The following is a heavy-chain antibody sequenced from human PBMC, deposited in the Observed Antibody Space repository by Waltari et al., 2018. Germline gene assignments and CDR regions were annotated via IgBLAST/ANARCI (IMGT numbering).Heavy chain of an antibody. D-gene: IGHD3-10*01. J-gene: IGHJ2*01. CDR2: RKQDGSEK. Sequence: EVQLVESGGGLVQPGGSLRLSCAASDFTFSSYWISGVRQAPGKGLGWVANRKQDGSEKYYVDSVKGRFTISRDNAKNSLYLQMNSLRAEDTAVYYCARVPSGRWYFDLWGRGTLVTVSS. CDR1: DFTFSSYW. CDR3: ARVPSGRWYFDL. V-gene: IGHV3-7*01.